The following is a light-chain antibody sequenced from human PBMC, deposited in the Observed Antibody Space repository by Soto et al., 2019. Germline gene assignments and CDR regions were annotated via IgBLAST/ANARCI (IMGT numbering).Light chain of an antibody. J-gene: IGLJ2*01. Sequence: QSALTQPPSASGSPGQSVTISCTGTSSDVGGYNFVSWYQQHPGKAPKLMIYEVSERPSGVPDRFSGSKSGNTASLTGSGLQAEDEADYYCISYAGSNIVVFGGGTKLTVL. CDR1: SSDVGGYNF. CDR3: ISYAGSNIVV. CDR2: EVS. V-gene: IGLV2-8*01.